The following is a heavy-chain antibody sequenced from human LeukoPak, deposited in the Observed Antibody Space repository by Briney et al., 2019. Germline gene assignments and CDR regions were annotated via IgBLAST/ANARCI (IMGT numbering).Heavy chain of an antibody. J-gene: IGHJ6*02. D-gene: IGHD2-2*01. Sequence: SETLSLTCAVYGGFFSGYYWSWIRQPPGKGLEWIGEINHSGSTNYNPSLKSRVTISVDTSKNQFSLKLSSVTAADTAVYYCARDKYCSSTSCYEGAYYYYGMDVWGQGTTVTVSS. V-gene: IGHV4-34*01. CDR3: ARDKYCSSTSCYEGAYYYYGMDV. CDR2: INHSGST. CDR1: GGFFSGYY.